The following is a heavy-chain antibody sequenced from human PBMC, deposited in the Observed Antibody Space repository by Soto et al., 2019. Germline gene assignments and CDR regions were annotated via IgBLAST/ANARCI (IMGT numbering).Heavy chain of an antibody. V-gene: IGHV3-21*02. CDR1: GFTLTSYT. D-gene: IGHD3-10*01. J-gene: IGHJ6*02. Sequence: EVRLVESGGGLVKPGGSLRLSCAASGFTLTSYTMNWVRQASGKGLEWVSSITSSSSHIYYADSVKGRFTISRDNAGNSLYLQMNSLRAEDSAVYYCVRERGLSSFYGMDVWGQGTTVTVSS. CDR2: ITSSSSHI. CDR3: VRERGLSSFYGMDV.